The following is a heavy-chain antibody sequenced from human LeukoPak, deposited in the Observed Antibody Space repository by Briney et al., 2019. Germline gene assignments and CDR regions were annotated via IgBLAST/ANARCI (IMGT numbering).Heavy chain of an antibody. V-gene: IGHV4-31*03. CDR3: ARGEGFWSGYYKEWWFDP. CDR2: IYYSGST. CDR1: GGSISSGGYY. D-gene: IGHD3-3*01. J-gene: IGHJ5*02. Sequence: PSETLSLTCTVSGGSISSGGYYWSWIRQHPGKGLEWIGYIYYSGSTYYNPSLKSRVTISVDTSKNQFSLKLSSVTAADTAVYYCARGEGFWSGYYKEWWFDPWGQGTLVTVSS.